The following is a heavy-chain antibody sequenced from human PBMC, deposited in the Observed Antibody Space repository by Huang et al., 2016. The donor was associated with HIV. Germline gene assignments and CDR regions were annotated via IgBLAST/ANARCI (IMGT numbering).Heavy chain of an antibody. D-gene: IGHD3-3*01. CDR2: IESDGIST. CDR1: GFIFSDYW. V-gene: IGHV3-74*02. J-gene: IGHJ4*01. Sequence: EVELAESGGGSVRPGQSLRLSCVGSGFIFSDYWMHWVRQIPGKGLMWVARIESDGISTSYADSVKGRFTIYRDNAKNTVYLQMSSLRVDDTAVYYCVRAKEKGYDFWSGYRYWGQGVQVTVSS. CDR3: VRAKEKGYDFWSGYRY.